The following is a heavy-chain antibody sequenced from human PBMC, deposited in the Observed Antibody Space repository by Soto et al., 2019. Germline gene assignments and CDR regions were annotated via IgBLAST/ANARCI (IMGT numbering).Heavy chain of an antibody. CDR3: ARDGRSSSLSVNCFDP. Sequence: LSLTCTVSGGSISSGGYYWSWIRQHPGKGLEWIGYIYYSGSTYYNPSLKGRVTISVDTSKNQFSLKLSSVTAADTAVYYCARDGRSSSLSVNCFDPWGKGTRVTAS. D-gene: IGHD6-6*01. V-gene: IGHV4-31*03. J-gene: IGHJ5*02. CDR2: IYYSGST. CDR1: GGSISSGGYY.